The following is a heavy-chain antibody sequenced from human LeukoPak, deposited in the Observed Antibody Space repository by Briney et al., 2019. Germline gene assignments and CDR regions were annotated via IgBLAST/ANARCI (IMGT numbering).Heavy chain of an antibody. J-gene: IGHJ4*02. D-gene: IGHD3-22*01. CDR3: ARYDSSGYYYFDY. CDR1: GGSLSNYY. V-gene: IGHV4-34*01. Sequence: PSETLSLTCAVYGGSLSNYYWSGVRQPPGKGLEWIGEITHSGRTNYNPSLKSRVTISVDTSKNQFSLKLSSVTAADTAVYYCARYDSSGYYYFDYWGQGTLVTVSS. CDR2: ITHSGRT.